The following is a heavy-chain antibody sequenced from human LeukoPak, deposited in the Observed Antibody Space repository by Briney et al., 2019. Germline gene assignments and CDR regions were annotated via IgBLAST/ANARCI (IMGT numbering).Heavy chain of an antibody. Sequence: GESLKISCKGSGYSFTSYWIGWVRQMPGKGLEWMGIIYPGDSDTRYSPSFQGQVTISADKSISTAYLQWSSLKASDTAMYYCARHGDSSGYPYYGMDVWSQGTTVTVSS. J-gene: IGHJ6*02. CDR1: GYSFTSYW. CDR3: ARHGDSSGYPYYGMDV. V-gene: IGHV5-51*01. CDR2: IYPGDSDT. D-gene: IGHD3-22*01.